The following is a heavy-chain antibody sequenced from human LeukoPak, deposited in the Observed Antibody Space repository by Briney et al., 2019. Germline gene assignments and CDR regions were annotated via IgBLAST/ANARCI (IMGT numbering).Heavy chain of an antibody. V-gene: IGHV1-2*02. D-gene: IGHD1-26*01. Sequence: GASVKVSCKASGYTFTGYYMHWVRQAPGQGLEWMGWINPNSGGTNYAQKFQGRVTMTRDTSISTAYMELSRLRSDDTAVYYCARDKRQPVGATTRRGSNWFDPWGQGTLVTVSS. CDR3: ARDKRQPVGATTRRGSNWFDP. CDR2: INPNSGGT. CDR1: GYTFTGYY. J-gene: IGHJ5*02.